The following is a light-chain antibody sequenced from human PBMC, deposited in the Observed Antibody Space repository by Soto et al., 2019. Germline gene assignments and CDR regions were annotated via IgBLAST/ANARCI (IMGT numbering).Light chain of an antibody. CDR3: AAWGDRLAGVL. Sequence: QSVLTQPPSASGTPGQRVTISCSGSSSSIGSNAVYWYQQLPGTTPKLLIYMNDQRPSGVPDRFSGSKSGTSASLAISGLRSEDGADYYCAAWGDRLAGVLFGGGTKLTVL. V-gene: IGLV1-47*01. J-gene: IGLJ2*01. CDR2: MND. CDR1: SSSIGSNA.